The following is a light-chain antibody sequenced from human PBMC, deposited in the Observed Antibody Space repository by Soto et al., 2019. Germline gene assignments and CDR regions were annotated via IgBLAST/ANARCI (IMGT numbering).Light chain of an antibody. V-gene: IGLV2-14*01. CDR2: EVT. CDR3: SSYTTSSTLWV. CDR1: SDDIGDYNY. J-gene: IGLJ3*02. Sequence: HSALTQPASVSGSPGQSITISCTGTSDDIGDYNYVSWYQQHPGKAPKLMIYEVTNRPSRVSNRFSGSKSGNTASLTISGLQAEDEADYYCSSYTTSSTLWVFGGGTKLTVL.